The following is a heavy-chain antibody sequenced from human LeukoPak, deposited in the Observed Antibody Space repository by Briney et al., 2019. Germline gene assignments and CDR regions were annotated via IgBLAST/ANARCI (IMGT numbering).Heavy chain of an antibody. CDR3: ARGRVDYSSSLTYFDY. V-gene: IGHV3-23*01. Sequence: PGGSLRLSCAASGFTFSSYAMSWFARPPGKGLDWASGISGSGVGTYYADSVKGRFTISRDSSKNTLYLQMNSLRAEDTALYYCARGRVDYSSSLTYFDYWGQGTLVTVSP. CDR2: ISGSGVGT. D-gene: IGHD6-6*01. CDR1: GFTFSSYA. J-gene: IGHJ4*02.